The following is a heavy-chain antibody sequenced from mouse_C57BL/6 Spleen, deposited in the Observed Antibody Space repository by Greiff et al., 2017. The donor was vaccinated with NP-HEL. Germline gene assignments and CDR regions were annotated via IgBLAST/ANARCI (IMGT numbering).Heavy chain of an antibody. Sequence: EVQLVESGGGLVQPGGSLKLSCAASGFTFSDYYMYWVRQTPEKRLEWVAYISNGGGSTYYPDTVKGRFTISRDNAKNTLYLQMSRLKSEDTAMYHCARRAYDYDVYYAMDYWGQGTSVTVSS. V-gene: IGHV5-12*01. D-gene: IGHD2-4*01. CDR2: ISNGGGST. CDR1: GFTFSDYY. J-gene: IGHJ4*01. CDR3: ARRAYDYDVYYAMDY.